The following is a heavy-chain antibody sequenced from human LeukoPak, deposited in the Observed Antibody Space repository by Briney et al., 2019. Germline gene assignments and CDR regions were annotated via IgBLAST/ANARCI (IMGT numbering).Heavy chain of an antibody. CDR2: ISAYNGNT. J-gene: IGHJ4*02. CDR1: GYTFTSYG. CDR3: ARDMPSYYDSSGQEF. Sequence: GASVKVSCKASGYTFTSYGISRVRQAPGQGLEWMGWISAYNGNTNYAQKLQGRVTMTTDTSTSTAYMELRSLRSDDTAVYYCARDMPSYYDSSGQEFWGQGTLVTVSS. D-gene: IGHD3-22*01. V-gene: IGHV1-18*01.